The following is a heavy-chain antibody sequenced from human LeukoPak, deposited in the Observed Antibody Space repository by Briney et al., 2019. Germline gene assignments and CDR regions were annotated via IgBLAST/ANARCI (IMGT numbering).Heavy chain of an antibody. CDR3: ARAPSAPMIVVVAWFDP. Sequence: GGSLRLSCAASGFTFSSYWMSWVRQAPGKGLEWVANIKQDGSEKYYVDSVKGRFTISRDNAKNSLYLQMNSLRAEDTAVYYCARAPSAPMIVVVAWFDPWGQGTLVTVSS. CDR2: IKQDGSEK. V-gene: IGHV3-7*01. CDR1: GFTFSSYW. J-gene: IGHJ5*02. D-gene: IGHD3-22*01.